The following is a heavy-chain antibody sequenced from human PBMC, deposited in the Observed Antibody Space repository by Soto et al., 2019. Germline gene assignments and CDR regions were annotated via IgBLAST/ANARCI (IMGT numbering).Heavy chain of an antibody. D-gene: IGHD3-3*01. CDR3: ARDQGYDFWSGYPQYYYYMNV. J-gene: IGHJ6*03. CDR1: GYTFTSYG. V-gene: IGHV1-18*01. CDR2: ISAYNGNT. Sequence: GASVKVSCKASGYTFTSYGISWVRQAPGQGLEWMGWISAYNGNTNYAQKLQGRVTMTTDTSTSTAYMELRSLRSDDTAVYYCARDQGYDFWSGYPQYYYYMNVWGKGTTVTVSS.